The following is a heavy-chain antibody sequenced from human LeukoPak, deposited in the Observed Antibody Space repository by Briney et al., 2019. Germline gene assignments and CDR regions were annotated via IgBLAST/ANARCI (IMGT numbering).Heavy chain of an antibody. Sequence: GASVKVSCKASGYTFTGYYIHWVRQAPGQGLEWMGWINPNSGDTGYAQDFQGRVTMTRDTSISTVYMELSRLTSDDTAVFYCARDRPTTYYYHGAFDIWGQGTMVTVSS. CDR3: ARDRPTTYYYHGAFDI. CDR2: INPNSGDT. D-gene: IGHD3-22*01. CDR1: GYTFTGYY. J-gene: IGHJ3*02. V-gene: IGHV1-2*02.